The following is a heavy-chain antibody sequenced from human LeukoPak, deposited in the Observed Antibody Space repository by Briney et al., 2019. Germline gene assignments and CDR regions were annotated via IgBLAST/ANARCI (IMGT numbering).Heavy chain of an antibody. V-gene: IGHV3-23*01. CDR1: GFYFRNYA. Sequence: GGSLRLSCTPSGFYFRNYAMSWVRQAPGKGLEWVSGITGSGGSTSYTDSVKGRFTISRDNSKNALYLEMNSLRVEDTAVYYCAKDRPDSGDYFFAFDMWGPGTMVTVSS. D-gene: IGHD1-26*01. CDR2: ITGSGGST. CDR3: AKDRPDSGDYFFAFDM. J-gene: IGHJ3*02.